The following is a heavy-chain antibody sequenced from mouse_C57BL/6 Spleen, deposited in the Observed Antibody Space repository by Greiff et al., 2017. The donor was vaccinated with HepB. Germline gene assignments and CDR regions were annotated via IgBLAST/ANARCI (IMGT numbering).Heavy chain of an antibody. CDR3: ARLDGDYAMDY. V-gene: IGHV5-6*01. CDR2: ISSGGSYT. Sequence: EVQLVESGGDLVKPGGSLKLSCAASGFTFSSYGMSWVRQTPDKRLEWVATISSGGSYTYYPDSVKGRFTISRDNAKNTLYLQMSSLKSEDTAMYYCARLDGDYAMDYWGQGTSVTVSS. D-gene: IGHD1-2*01. CDR1: GFTFSSYG. J-gene: IGHJ4*01.